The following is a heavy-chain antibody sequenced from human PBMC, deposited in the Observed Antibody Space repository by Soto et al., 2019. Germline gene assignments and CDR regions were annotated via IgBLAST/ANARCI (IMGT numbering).Heavy chain of an antibody. D-gene: IGHD3-10*01. CDR3: ARDPGTRSDY. J-gene: IGHJ4*02. Sequence: QVQLVQSGAEVKKPGASVKVSCKASGYTFTSYGISWVRQAPGQGLEWMGRISAYNGNTNYAQKLQGRATMTSDTPTSTAYTEVRSLRSDDTAVYDCARDPGTRSDYWGQGTLVTVSS. CDR1: GYTFTSYG. V-gene: IGHV1-18*01. CDR2: ISAYNGNT.